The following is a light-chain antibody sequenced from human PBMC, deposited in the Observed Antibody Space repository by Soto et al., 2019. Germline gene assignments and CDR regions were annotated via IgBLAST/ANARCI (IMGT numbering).Light chain of an antibody. CDR2: GVS. CDR1: SSDVGGFNS. Sequence: QSALTQPASVSGSPGRSITISCTGTSSDVGGFNSVSWYQLYPGKAPKLIIYGVSNRPSGVSQRFSGSKSGNTASLTISGLRDEDEAEYYCSSYSDTTTRVFGTGTKLTVL. CDR3: SSYSDTTTRV. J-gene: IGLJ1*01. V-gene: IGLV2-14*03.